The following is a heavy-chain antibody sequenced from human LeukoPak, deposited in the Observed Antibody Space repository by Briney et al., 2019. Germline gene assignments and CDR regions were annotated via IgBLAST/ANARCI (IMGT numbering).Heavy chain of an antibody. V-gene: IGHV3-30*18. CDR3: AKDQSPDYYDSSGYYSQ. J-gene: IGHJ4*02. D-gene: IGHD3-22*01. CDR2: ISYDGSNK. CDR1: GFTFSSYG. Sequence: PGGSLRLSCAASGFTFSSYGMHWVRQAPGKGLEWVAVISYDGSNKYYADSVKGRFTISRDNSKNTLYLQMNSLRAEDTAVYYCAKDQSPDYYDSSGYYSQWGQGTLVTVSS.